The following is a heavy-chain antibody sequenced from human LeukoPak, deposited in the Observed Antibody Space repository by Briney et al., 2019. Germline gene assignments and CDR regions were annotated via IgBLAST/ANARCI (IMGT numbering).Heavy chain of an antibody. CDR3: AKEAGYNYAPLDF. J-gene: IGHJ4*02. CDR1: GFTFSGYG. Sequence: GGSLRLSCAASGFTFSGYGMQWVRQAPGKGLDWVAVVSSDGSVKHYADSVKGRFTISRDNSRITLDLQMNSLREEDTAVYYCAKEAGYNYAPLDFWGQGTLVTVSS. CDR2: VSSDGSVK. V-gene: IGHV3-30*18. D-gene: IGHD5-18*01.